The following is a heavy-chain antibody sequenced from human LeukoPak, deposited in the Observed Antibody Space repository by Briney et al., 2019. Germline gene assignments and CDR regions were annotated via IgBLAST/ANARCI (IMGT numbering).Heavy chain of an antibody. D-gene: IGHD3-10*01. J-gene: IGHJ4*02. CDR3: AKAKLLWFGESRYYFDY. CDR2: ISGSGGST. CDR1: GFTFSSYA. Sequence: GGSLRLSCAASGFTFSSYAMSWVRQAPGKGLEWVSAISGSGGSTYYVDSVKGRFTISRDNSKNTLYLQMNSLRAEDTAVYYCAKAKLLWFGESRYYFDYWGQGTLVTVSS. V-gene: IGHV3-23*01.